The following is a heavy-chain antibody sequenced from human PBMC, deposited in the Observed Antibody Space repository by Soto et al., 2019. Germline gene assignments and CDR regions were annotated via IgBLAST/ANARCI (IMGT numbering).Heavy chain of an antibody. CDR3: ARELADSVTTAWYFDL. CDR1: GIAFSSSD. D-gene: IGHD4-17*01. Sequence: GGSLRLSCEASGIAFSSSDMHWVRQVSGKSLEWVSAIGRGGDTYYPDSVKGRFTISRENAKNSSYLQMNSLTAGDTAVYFCARELADSVTTAWYFDLWGRGTLVTVSS. J-gene: IGHJ2*01. V-gene: IGHV3-13*01. CDR2: IGRGGDT.